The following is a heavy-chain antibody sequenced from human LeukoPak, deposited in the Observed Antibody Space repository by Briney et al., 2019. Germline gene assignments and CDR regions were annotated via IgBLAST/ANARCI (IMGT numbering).Heavy chain of an antibody. CDR2: ISSSSSTI. D-gene: IGHD6-19*01. J-gene: IGHJ5*02. CDR3: VREDSSGWYTRWFDP. Sequence: GGSLRLSCAASGFSFSSYEMNWFRQTPGKGLEWVSHISSSSSTIYYADSVRGRFTISRDNAKNSLYLQMNSLRAEDTAIYYCVREDSSGWYTRWFDPWGQGTLVIVSS. V-gene: IGHV3-48*03. CDR1: GFSFSSYE.